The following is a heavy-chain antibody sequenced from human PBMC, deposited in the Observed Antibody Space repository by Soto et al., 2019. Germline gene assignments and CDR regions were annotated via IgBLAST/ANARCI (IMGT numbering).Heavy chain of an antibody. V-gene: IGHV4-61*01. Sequence: QVQLQASGPGLVKPSETLSLTCTVSGGSVSSGSYFWTWVRQPPGKGLEWIGYIHYTGNSNYNPSLKSRVTISLDTSKNQFSLRLSSVTAADTAVYYCAREARIVGASAIDYWGQGTLVTVSS. D-gene: IGHD1-26*01. CDR1: GGSVSSGSYF. CDR3: AREARIVGASAIDY. CDR2: IHYTGNS. J-gene: IGHJ4*02.